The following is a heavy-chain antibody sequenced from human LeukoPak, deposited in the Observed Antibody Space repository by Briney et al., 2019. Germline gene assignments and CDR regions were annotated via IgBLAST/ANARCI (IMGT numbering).Heavy chain of an antibody. D-gene: IGHD4-23*01. Sequence: GGSLRLSCAASGFTFNNYTMSWVRQAPGKGLEWVANIKGDGGEKYADSVEGRFTISRDNAKNSVYLQMNSLRAEDTAVYYCVRDNRWASDYWGQGTLVTVSS. CDR3: VRDNRWASDY. V-gene: IGHV3-7*01. CDR2: IKGDGGEK. CDR1: GFTFNNYT. J-gene: IGHJ4*02.